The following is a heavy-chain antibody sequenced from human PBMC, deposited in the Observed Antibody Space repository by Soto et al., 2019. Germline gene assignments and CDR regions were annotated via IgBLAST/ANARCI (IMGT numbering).Heavy chain of an antibody. CDR3: ASLRANIVVVVAAAFDAFDI. CDR1: GGSISSSSYY. J-gene: IGHJ3*02. Sequence: SETLSLTCTVSGGSISSSSYYWGWIRQPPGKGLEWIGSIYYSGSTYYNPSLKSRVTISVDTSKNQFSLKLSSVTAADTAVYYCASLRANIVVVVAAAFDAFDIWGQGTMVT. V-gene: IGHV4-39*01. CDR2: IYYSGST. D-gene: IGHD2-15*01.